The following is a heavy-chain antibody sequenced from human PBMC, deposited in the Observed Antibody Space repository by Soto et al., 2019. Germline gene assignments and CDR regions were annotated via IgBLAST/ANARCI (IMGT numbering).Heavy chain of an antibody. J-gene: IGHJ4*02. CDR1: GYPFTGYY. Sequence: GASVKVSYKASGYPFTGYYMHLVRQAPGQGLEWMGWINPNSGGTNYAQKFQGRVTMTRDTSISTAYMGLSRLRSDDTAVYYCARTSIDCSGGSCDHYFDYWGQGTMVTVSS. V-gene: IGHV1-2*02. CDR3: ARTSIDCSGGSCDHYFDY. CDR2: INPNSGGT. D-gene: IGHD2-15*01.